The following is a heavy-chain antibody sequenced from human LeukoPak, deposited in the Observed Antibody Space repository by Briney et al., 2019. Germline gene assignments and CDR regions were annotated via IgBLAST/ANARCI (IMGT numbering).Heavy chain of an antibody. CDR2: ISGSGEIT. D-gene: IGHD6-13*01. CDR3: ARVGSSWNYYFDY. CDR1: GFTVSSNY. Sequence: GGSLRLSCAASGFTVSSNYMSWVRQAPGKGLEWVSVISGSGEITYYADSVKGRFTISRDNSKNTLYLQMNSLRAEDTAVYYCARVGSSWNYYFDYWGQGTLVTVSS. J-gene: IGHJ4*02. V-gene: IGHV3-23*01.